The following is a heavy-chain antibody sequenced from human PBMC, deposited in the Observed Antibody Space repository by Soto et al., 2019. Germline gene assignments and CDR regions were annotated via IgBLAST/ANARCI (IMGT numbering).Heavy chain of an antibody. CDR3: ARDPNGDYVGAFDD. Sequence: GGSLRLSCVASGFTFSRYALTWVRQAPGRGLEWVSSITGSGAGTDYADSVRGRFTISRDNSENTLYLQMKSLRAEDTALYYCARDPNGDYVGAFDDWGQGTLVTVSS. CDR1: GFTFSRYA. CDR2: ITGSGAGT. V-gene: IGHV3-23*01. J-gene: IGHJ4*02. D-gene: IGHD4-17*01.